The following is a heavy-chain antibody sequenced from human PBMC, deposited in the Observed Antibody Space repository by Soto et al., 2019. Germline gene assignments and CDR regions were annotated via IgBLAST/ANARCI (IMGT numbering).Heavy chain of an antibody. V-gene: IGHV1-69*01. CDR2: IIPIFGTA. J-gene: IGHJ5*02. Sequence: QVQLVQSGAEVKKPGSSVKVSCKASGGTFSSYAISWVRQAPGQGLEWMGGIIPIFGTANYAQKFQGRVTITAAESTSTAYMELSSLRSEDTAVYYCARGFVVVVAATPVPGWFDPWGQGTLVTVSS. CDR1: GGTFSSYA. CDR3: ARGFVVVVAATPVPGWFDP. D-gene: IGHD2-15*01.